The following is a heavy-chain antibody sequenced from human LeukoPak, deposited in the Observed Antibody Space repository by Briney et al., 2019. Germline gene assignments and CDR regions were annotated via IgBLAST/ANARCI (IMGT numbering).Heavy chain of an antibody. CDR3: TSRKLGNDY. D-gene: IGHD7-27*01. CDR2: IYHTGST. V-gene: IGHV4-59*02. J-gene: IGHJ4*02. Sequence: PSETLSLTCTISGGSVSDYYWSWIRQSPGKGLEWIGYIYHTGSTSYSPSLKSRVTISADTSQNQFSLKLSSVTAADTAVYYCTSRKLGNDYWGQGTLVTVSS. CDR1: GGSVSDYY.